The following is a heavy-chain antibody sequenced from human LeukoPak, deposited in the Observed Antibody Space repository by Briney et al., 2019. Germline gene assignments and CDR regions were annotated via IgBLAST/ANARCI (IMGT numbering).Heavy chain of an antibody. V-gene: IGHV3-13*01. Sequence: GGSLRLSCAASDFTFSTYDMHWVRQAAGEGLEWVSSIGTTGDTHYPGSVRGRFTISRENAKDSLYLQMDSLAAGDTAVYYCARGPFHCDSTSCFHYGLDVWGQGTLVTVSS. D-gene: IGHD2-2*01. J-gene: IGHJ4*02. CDR3: ARGPFHCDSTSCFHYGLDV. CDR2: IGTTGDT. CDR1: DFTFSTYD.